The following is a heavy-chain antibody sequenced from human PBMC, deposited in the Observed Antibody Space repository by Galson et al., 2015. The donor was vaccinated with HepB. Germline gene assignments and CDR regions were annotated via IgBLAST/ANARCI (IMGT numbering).Heavy chain of an antibody. Sequence: SLRLSCAASGFTFSSYGMHWVRQAPGKGLEWVAVISYDGSNKYYADFVKGRFTISRDNSNNTLFLQISSLTPEDTAVYYCAKGQQNLGQGDLDYWGQGTLVIVSS. D-gene: IGHD6-13*01. V-gene: IGHV3-30*18. J-gene: IGHJ4*02. CDR3: AKGQQNLGQGDLDY. CDR1: GFTFSSYG. CDR2: ISYDGSNK.